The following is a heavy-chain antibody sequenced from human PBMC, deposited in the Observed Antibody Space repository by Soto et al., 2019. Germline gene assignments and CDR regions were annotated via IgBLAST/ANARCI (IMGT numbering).Heavy chain of an antibody. V-gene: IGHV1-69*13. CDR1: GGTFSSYA. D-gene: IGHD2-2*01. Sequence: ASVKVSCKASGGTFSSYAISWVRQAPGQGLEWMGGIIPIFGTANYAQKFQGRVTITADESTSTAYMELSSLRSEDTAVYYCARPIGPAAMSGAFDIWGQGRMVTVSS. CDR3: ARPIGPAAMSGAFDI. J-gene: IGHJ3*02. CDR2: IIPIFGTA.